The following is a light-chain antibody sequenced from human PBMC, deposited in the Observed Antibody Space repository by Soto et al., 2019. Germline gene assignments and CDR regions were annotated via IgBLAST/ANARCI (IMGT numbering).Light chain of an antibody. J-gene: IGKJ5*01. CDR2: GAS. CDR3: QQRGT. Sequence: EIVMTQSPATLSVSPGERATLSCRASQSVSINLAWYQQRPGQAPRLLIYGASTRATGIPARFSGSGSGTDFTLTISSLQSEDFAVYYCQQRGTFGQGTRLEIK. V-gene: IGKV3-15*01. CDR1: QSVSIN.